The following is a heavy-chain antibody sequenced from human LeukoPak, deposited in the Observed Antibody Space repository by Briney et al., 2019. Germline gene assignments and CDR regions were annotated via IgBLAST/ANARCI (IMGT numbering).Heavy chain of an antibody. D-gene: IGHD2-21*01. J-gene: IGHJ4*02. CDR2: INAGNGNT. Sequence: ASVKVSCKASGYTFTSYAMHWVRQAPGQRLEWMGWINAGNGNTKYSQKFQGRVTITRDTSASTAYMELSSLRSEDTAVYHCARAILGAAYDYWGQGTLVTVSS. CDR1: GYTFTSYA. V-gene: IGHV1-3*01. CDR3: ARAILGAAYDY.